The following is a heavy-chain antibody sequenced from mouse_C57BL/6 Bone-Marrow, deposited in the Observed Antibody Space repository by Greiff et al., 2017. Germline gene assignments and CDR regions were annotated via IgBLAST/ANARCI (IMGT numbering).Heavy chain of an antibody. V-gene: IGHV1-39*01. CDR3: ARGYDYDYAMDY. Sequence: LVESGPELVKPGASVKISCKASVYSFTDYNMTWVKRSNGRSLEWIGVINPNYGTTSYNQKFKGKATLTVDKSSSTAYMQLNSLTSEDSAVYYCARGYDYDYAMDYWGQGTSVTVSS. J-gene: IGHJ4*01. CDR2: INPNYGTT. CDR1: VYSFTDYN. D-gene: IGHD2-4*01.